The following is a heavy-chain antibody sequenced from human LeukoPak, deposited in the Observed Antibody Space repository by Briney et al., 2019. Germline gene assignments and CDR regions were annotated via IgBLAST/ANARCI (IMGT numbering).Heavy chain of an antibody. CDR3: ACRPIAAAGTYFQH. CDR1: GFTFSSYA. Sequence: GGSLRLSCAASGFTFSSYAMHWVRQAPGKGLEWVAVISYDGSNKYYADSVKGRFTISRDNSKNTLYLQMNSLRAEDTAVYYCACRPIAAAGTYFQHWGQGTLVTVSS. J-gene: IGHJ1*01. D-gene: IGHD6-13*01. CDR2: ISYDGSNK. V-gene: IGHV3-30-3*01.